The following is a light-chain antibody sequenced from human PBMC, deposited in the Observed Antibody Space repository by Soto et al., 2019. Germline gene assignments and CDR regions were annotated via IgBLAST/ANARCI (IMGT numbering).Light chain of an antibody. CDR3: QQHNSYPLS. V-gene: IGKV1-9*01. Sequence: QLTPCASSLSASVAALDAIPCRASQGISSSLAWYQQKPGKAPRLLIYAASTLQSEVPARFSGSGSGTDFTLTISSLQPEDFATYYCQQHNSYPLSFGGGTKVDIK. J-gene: IGKJ4*01. CDR2: AAS. CDR1: QGISSS.